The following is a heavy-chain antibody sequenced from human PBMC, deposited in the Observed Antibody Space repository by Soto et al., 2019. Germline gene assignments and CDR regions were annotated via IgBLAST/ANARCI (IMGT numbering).Heavy chain of an antibody. CDR3: AKYSSSYGLFPDY. V-gene: IGHV3-23*01. CDR2: ISATSGTT. D-gene: IGHD6-6*01. J-gene: IGHJ4*02. CDR1: GFTFSNSA. Sequence: DVQLLEFGGGLVQPGGSRRLSCAASGFTFSNSAMTWVRQAPGKGLEWVSTISATSGTTYYADSVKGRFTISRDNSKNTLYLHMNSLRGEDTAVYHCAKYSSSYGLFPDYWGQGTLVTVSS.